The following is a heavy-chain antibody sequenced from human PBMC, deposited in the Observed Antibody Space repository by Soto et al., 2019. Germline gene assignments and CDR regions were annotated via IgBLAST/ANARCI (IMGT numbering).Heavy chain of an antibody. Sequence: ASVKVSCKASGGTFSNSAISWVRQAPGQGLEWMGWISTYNGDTNYAQTFQGRVTMTTDTSTSTVHMEVRSLRSDDTAVYYCAREGVAPYYYYGMDVWGQGTPVTVSS. D-gene: IGHD5-12*01. J-gene: IGHJ6*02. CDR2: ISTYNGDT. CDR1: GGTFSNSA. CDR3: AREGVAPYYYYGMDV. V-gene: IGHV1-18*01.